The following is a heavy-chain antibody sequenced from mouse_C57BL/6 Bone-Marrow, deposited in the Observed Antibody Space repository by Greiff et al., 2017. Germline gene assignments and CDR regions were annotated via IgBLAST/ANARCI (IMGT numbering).Heavy chain of an antibody. CDR2: FYPGRGNT. CDR3: ARGGYDVPYAMDY. J-gene: IGHJ4*01. Sequence: VQLQQSGPELVKPGASVKISCKASGYSFTSYYLHWVKQRPGQGLVWICWFYPGRGNTKYNEKFKGKATLTADTSSSPAYMQLSSLTSEDSAVYYCARGGYDVPYAMDYWGQGTSVTVSS. CDR1: GYSFTSYY. D-gene: IGHD2-2*01. V-gene: IGHV1-66*01.